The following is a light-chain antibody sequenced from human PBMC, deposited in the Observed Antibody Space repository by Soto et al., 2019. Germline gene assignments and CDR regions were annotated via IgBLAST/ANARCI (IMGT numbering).Light chain of an antibody. Sequence: EFVLTQSPGTLSLSPGERATLSCRASETIGSSYLAWYQQKAGQAPRLLIYGASTRATGIPDSFSGSGSGTDLTLTISRLEPEDFAVYSCQYYGDSPWTFGQGTKVDSK. CDR2: GAS. CDR3: QYYGDSPWT. V-gene: IGKV3-20*01. CDR1: ETIGSSY. J-gene: IGKJ1*01.